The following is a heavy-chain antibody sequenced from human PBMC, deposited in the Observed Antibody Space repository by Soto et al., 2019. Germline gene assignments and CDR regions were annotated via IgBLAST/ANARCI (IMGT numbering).Heavy chain of an antibody. V-gene: IGHV5-51*01. CDR1: GYSFTSYW. Sequence: GESLKISCKGSGYSFTSYWIGWVRQMPGKGLEWMGIIYPGDSDTRYSPSFQGQVTISADKSISTAYLQWSSLKASDTAMYYCARHDIAVAGTLLIDYWGQGTLVTVS. CDR3: ARHDIAVAGTLLIDY. CDR2: IYPGDSDT. J-gene: IGHJ4*02. D-gene: IGHD6-19*01.